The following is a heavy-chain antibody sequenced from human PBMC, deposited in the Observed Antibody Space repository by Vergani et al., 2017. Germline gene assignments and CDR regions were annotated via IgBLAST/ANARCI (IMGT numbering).Heavy chain of an antibody. D-gene: IGHD6-19*01. V-gene: IGHV4-59*11. Sequence: QVQLQESGPGLVKPAETLSLSCTVSAVSLQSHYWSWLWQSPRKGLEYIGFIYHSGSTIYHPSLKSRVTMSVDMSKSQFSLKLKSVTSADTAVYYCATVGTQWVVNGFFDRWGQGILVTVSS. CDR3: ATVGTQWVVNGFFDR. CDR2: IYHSGST. CDR1: AVSLQSHY. J-gene: IGHJ4*02.